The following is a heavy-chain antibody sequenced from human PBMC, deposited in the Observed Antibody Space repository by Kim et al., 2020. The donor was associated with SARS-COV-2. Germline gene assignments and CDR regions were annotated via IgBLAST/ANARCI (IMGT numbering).Heavy chain of an antibody. CDR2: IYYSGST. Sequence: SETLSLTCTVSGGSISSGGYYWSWIRQHPGKGLEWIGYIYYSGSTYYNPSLKSRVTISVDTSKNQFSLKLSSVTAADTAVYYCARSLGTLWFGELLIGAVDIWGQGTMVTVSS. J-gene: IGHJ3*02. D-gene: IGHD3-10*01. CDR1: GGSISSGGYY. CDR3: ARSLGTLWFGELLIGAVDI. V-gene: IGHV4-31*03.